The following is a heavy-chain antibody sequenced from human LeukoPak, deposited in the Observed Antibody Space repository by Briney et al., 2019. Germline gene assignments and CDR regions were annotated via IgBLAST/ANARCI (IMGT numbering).Heavy chain of an antibody. CDR3: AKAARKRITMVRGVYDAFDI. Sequence: GGSLRLSCAASGFTFSSYAMHWVRQAPGKGLEWVSAISGSGGSTYYADSVKGRFTISRDNSKNTLYLQMNSLRAEDTAVYYCAKAARKRITMVRGVYDAFDIWGQGTMVTVSS. J-gene: IGHJ3*02. CDR2: ISGSGGST. D-gene: IGHD3-10*01. CDR1: GFTFSSYA. V-gene: IGHV3-23*01.